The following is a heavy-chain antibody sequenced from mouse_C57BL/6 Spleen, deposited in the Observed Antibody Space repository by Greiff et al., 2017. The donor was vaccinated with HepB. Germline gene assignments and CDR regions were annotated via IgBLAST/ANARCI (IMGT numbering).Heavy chain of an antibody. CDR1: GYTFTDYY. V-gene: IGHV1-26*01. Sequence: EVQLQQSGPELVKPGASVKISCKASGYTFTDYYMNWVKQSHGKSLEWIGDINPNNGGTSYNQKFKGKATLTVDKSSSTAYMELRSLTSEDAADYYGAREEDFSYFDYWGQGTTLTVSS. CDR2: INPNNGGT. J-gene: IGHJ2*01. CDR3: AREEDFSYFDY.